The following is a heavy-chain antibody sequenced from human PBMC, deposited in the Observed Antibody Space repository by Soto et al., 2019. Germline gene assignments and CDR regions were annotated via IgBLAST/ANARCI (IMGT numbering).Heavy chain of an antibody. D-gene: IGHD5-12*01. J-gene: IGHJ3*02. Sequence: EVQLVESGGGLVKPGGSLRLSCAASGFTFSSYSMNWVRQAPGNGLEWVSSISSSSSYIYYADSVKGRFTISGDTPKNSVYLQMNSLRAEDTAVYYCARDRTDGYDRGNGAFDICSQGTMVIVSS. CDR3: ARDRTDGYDRGNGAFDI. V-gene: IGHV3-21*01. CDR2: ISSSSSYI. CDR1: GFTFSSYS.